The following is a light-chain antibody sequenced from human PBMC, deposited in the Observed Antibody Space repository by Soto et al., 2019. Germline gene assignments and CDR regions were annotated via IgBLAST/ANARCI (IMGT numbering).Light chain of an antibody. J-gene: IGKJ1*01. Sequence: EVLMTQSPDTLYVSPGERVTLSCRASQSVSDKLAWYQQKPGQGPRLLVYRASTRTLGIPDRFSGSGSGTDFTLTISRLEPEDFAVYYCQQYGSSPLTFGQGTKVDIK. CDR2: RAS. CDR1: QSVSDK. V-gene: IGKV3-20*01. CDR3: QQYGSSPLT.